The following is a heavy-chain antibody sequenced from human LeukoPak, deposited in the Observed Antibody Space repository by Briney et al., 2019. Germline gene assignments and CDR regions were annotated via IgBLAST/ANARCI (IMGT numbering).Heavy chain of an antibody. Sequence: SETLSLTCTVSGGSVSSGSYNWSWIRQPPGKGLEWIGYIYYSGSANYNPSLKSRVTISVDTSKNQFSLKLSSVTAADTAVYYCASSYYYDSSGYHNWGQGTLVTVSS. CDR3: ASSYYYDSSGYHN. J-gene: IGHJ4*02. V-gene: IGHV4-61*01. D-gene: IGHD3-22*01. CDR1: GGSVSSGSYN. CDR2: IYYSGSA.